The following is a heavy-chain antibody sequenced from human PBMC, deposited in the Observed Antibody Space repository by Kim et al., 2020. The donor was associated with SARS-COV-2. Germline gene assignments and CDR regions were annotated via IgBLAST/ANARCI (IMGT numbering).Heavy chain of an antibody. CDR1: GGSISSGGYY. CDR3: ARDFCGEAAAGRGGYNWFDP. Sequence: SETLSLTCTVSGGSISSGGYYWSWIRQHPGKGLEWIGYIYYSGSTYYNPSLKSRVTISVDTSKNQFSLKLSSVTAADTAVYYCARDFCGEAAAGRGGYNWFDPWGQGTLVTVSS. D-gene: IGHD6-13*01. V-gene: IGHV4-31*03. CDR2: IYYSGST. J-gene: IGHJ5*02.